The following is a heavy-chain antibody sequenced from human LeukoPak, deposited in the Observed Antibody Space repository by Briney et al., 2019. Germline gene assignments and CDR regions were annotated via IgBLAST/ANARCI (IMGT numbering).Heavy chain of an antibody. CDR3: ARVRRVTTVVTTPTYYFDY. CDR1: GGSISSGGYY. D-gene: IGHD4-23*01. V-gene: IGHV4-30-2*01. CDR2: IYHSGST. Sequence: SQTLSLTCTVSGGSISSGGYYWSWIRQPPGKGLEWIGYIYHSGSTYYNPSLKSRVTISVDRSKNQFSLKLSSVTAADTAVYYCARVRRVTTVVTTPTYYFDYWGQGTLVTVSS. J-gene: IGHJ4*02.